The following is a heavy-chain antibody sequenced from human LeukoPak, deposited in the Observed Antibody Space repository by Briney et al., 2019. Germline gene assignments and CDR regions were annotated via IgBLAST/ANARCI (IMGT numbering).Heavy chain of an antibody. V-gene: IGHV3-48*03. J-gene: IGHJ4*02. Sequence: GGSLRLSCAASGFTFSSYEMNWVRQAPGKGLEWVSYISSSGSTIYYADSVKGRFTISRDNAKNSLYLQMNSLRAEDTALYYCAMGDSSGWYFDYWGQGTLVTVSS. CDR3: AMGDSSGWYFDY. CDR2: ISSSGSTI. D-gene: IGHD6-19*01. CDR1: GFTFSSYE.